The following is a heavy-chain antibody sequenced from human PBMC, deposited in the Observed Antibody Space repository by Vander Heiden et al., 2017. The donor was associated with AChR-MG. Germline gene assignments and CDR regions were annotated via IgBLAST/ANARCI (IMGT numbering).Heavy chain of an antibody. Sequence: EVQLVESGGGLVQPGGSLRLACAASGFRVSSYWMSWVRQAPGKGLEWVANIKQDGSEKYYVDSVKGRFTISRDNAKNSLYRQMNSLRAEDTAVYYCARLLGDYGGNGRRPWGQGTLVTVSS. J-gene: IGHJ5*02. CDR2: IKQDGSEK. CDR3: ARLLGDYGGNGRRP. V-gene: IGHV3-7*01. D-gene: IGHD4-17*01. CDR1: GFRVSSYW.